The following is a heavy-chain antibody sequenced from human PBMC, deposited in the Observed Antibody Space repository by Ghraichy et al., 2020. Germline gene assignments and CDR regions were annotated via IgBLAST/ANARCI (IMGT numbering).Heavy chain of an antibody. Sequence: GGSLRLSCTASGFTFSNAWRNWVRQAPGKGLEWVGRIKRKIDGGTTNYAAPVKGRFTISSDESKNRLYLEMNSLRTEDTAVYYCTTLSTHASYCSNGVCFYDYWGQGTLVTVSS. V-gene: IGHV3-15*01. CDR3: TTLSTHASYCSNGVCFYDY. CDR1: GFTFSNAW. J-gene: IGHJ4*02. D-gene: IGHD2-8*01. CDR2: IKRKIDGGTT.